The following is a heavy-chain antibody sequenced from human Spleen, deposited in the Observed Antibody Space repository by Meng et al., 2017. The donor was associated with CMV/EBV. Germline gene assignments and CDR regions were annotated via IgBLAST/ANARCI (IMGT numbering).Heavy chain of an antibody. Sequence: GESLKISCAASGFTFNVYWMTWVRQAPGKGLEWVANIKQDGGDTYYVDSVKGRFTISRDNAKNSLYLQMNRLGAEDTAVYYCAKFGSIFGVYQMDVFDLWGQGTLVTVSS. CDR1: GFTFNVYW. J-gene: IGHJ4*03. CDR2: IKQDGGDT. V-gene: IGHV3-7*01. D-gene: IGHD3-3*01. CDR3: AKFGSIFGVYQMDVFDL.